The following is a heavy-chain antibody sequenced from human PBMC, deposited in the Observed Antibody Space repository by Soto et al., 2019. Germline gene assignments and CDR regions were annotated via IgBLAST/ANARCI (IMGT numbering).Heavy chain of an antibody. CDR2: IIPIFGTA. J-gene: IGHJ6*02. V-gene: IGHV1-69*13. CDR1: GGTFSSYA. D-gene: IGHD3-22*01. CDR3: ASSYDSSGYYPFGMDV. Sequence: SVKVSCKASGGTFSSYAISWVRQAPGQGLEWMGGIIPIFGTANYAQKFQGRVTITADESTSTAYMELSSLRSEDTAVYYCASSYDSSGYYPFGMDVWGQGTTVTVSS.